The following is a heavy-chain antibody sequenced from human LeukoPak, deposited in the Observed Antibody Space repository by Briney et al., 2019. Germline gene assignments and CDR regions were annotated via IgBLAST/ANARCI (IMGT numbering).Heavy chain of an antibody. CDR3: ARGNPLSRTRGTKSVGTVVTPLSFDY. D-gene: IGHD2-21*02. V-gene: IGHV4-34*01. Sequence: SETLSLTCTVSGGSISSYYWSWIRQPPGKGLEWIGEINHSGSTNYNPSLKSRVTISVDTSKNQFSLKLSSVTAADTAVYYCARGNPLSRTRGTKSVGTVVTPLSFDYWGQGTLVTVSS. CDR1: GGSISSYY. J-gene: IGHJ4*02. CDR2: INHSGST.